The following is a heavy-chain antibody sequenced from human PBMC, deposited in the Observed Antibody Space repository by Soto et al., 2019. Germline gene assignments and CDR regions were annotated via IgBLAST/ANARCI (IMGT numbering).Heavy chain of an antibody. CDR1: GFTFSSYA. J-gene: IGHJ4*02. Sequence: GGSLRLSCAASGFTFSSYAMHWVRQAPGKGLEWVAVISYDGSNKYYADSVKGRFTISRDNSKNTLYLQMNSLRAEDTAVYYCARALYYYDSSGPLGPLDYWGQGTLVTVSS. V-gene: IGHV3-30-3*01. CDR2: ISYDGSNK. D-gene: IGHD3-22*01. CDR3: ARALYYYDSSGPLGPLDY.